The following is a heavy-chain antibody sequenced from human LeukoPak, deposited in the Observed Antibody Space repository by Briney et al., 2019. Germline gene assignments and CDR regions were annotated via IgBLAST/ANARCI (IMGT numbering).Heavy chain of an antibody. V-gene: IGHV4-39*07. Sequence: SETLSLTCTVSGGSISSSSYYWGWIRQPPGKGLEWIGSIYYSGSTYYNPSLKSRVTISVDTSKNQFSLKLSSVTAADTAVYYCARQKTRSGGSRHNWFDPWGQGTLVTVSS. CDR3: ARQKTRSGGSRHNWFDP. J-gene: IGHJ5*02. CDR2: IYYSGST. D-gene: IGHD2-15*01. CDR1: GGSISSSSYY.